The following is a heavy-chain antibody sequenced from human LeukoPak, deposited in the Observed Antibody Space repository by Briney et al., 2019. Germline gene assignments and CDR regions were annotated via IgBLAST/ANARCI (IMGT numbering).Heavy chain of an antibody. V-gene: IGHV3-30*02. Sequence: GGSLRLSCAASGFTFSSHGMHWVRQAPGKGLEWVAFIRYDGSNKYYADSVKGRFTISRDNSKNTLYLQMNSLRAEDTAVYYCAKGAYYYDSSGDDAFDIWGQGTMVTVSS. J-gene: IGHJ3*02. CDR1: GFTFSSHG. CDR3: AKGAYYYDSSGDDAFDI. CDR2: IRYDGSNK. D-gene: IGHD3-22*01.